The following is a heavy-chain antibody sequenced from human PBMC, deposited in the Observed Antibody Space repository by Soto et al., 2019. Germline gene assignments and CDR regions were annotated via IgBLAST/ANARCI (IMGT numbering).Heavy chain of an antibody. V-gene: IGHV4-34*01. D-gene: IGHD3-10*01. CDR1: GGSFSGYY. Sequence: QVQLQQWGAGLLKPSETLSLTCAVYGGSFSGYYRSWIRQPPGKGLEWIGEINHSGSTNYNPSLKSRVTISVDTSKNQFSLKLSSVTAADTAVYYCARGGYMVRGAGYFDLWGRGTLVTVSS. J-gene: IGHJ2*01. CDR2: INHSGST. CDR3: ARGGYMVRGAGYFDL.